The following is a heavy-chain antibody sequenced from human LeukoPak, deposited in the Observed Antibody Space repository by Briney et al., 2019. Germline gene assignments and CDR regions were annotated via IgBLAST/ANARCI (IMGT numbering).Heavy chain of an antibody. CDR1: GGSISSYY. Sequence: SETLSLTCTVSGGSISSYYWSWIRQPPGKGLEWIGYRYYSGSTDYNPSLKSRVTISVDTATNQFSLKLRSVTAADTAVYYCARDFSAAFDIWGQGTMVTVSS. D-gene: IGHD2/OR15-2a*01. V-gene: IGHV4-59*01. CDR2: RYYSGST. J-gene: IGHJ3*02. CDR3: ARDFSAAFDI.